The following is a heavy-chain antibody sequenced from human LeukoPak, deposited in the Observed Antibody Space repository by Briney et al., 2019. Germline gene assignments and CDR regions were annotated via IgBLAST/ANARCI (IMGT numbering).Heavy chain of an antibody. J-gene: IGHJ3*02. Sequence: PGGSLRLSCAASGFTFSSYAMSWVRQAPGKGLEWVSAISGSGGSTYYADSVRGRFTISRDNSKNTLYLQMNSLRAEDTAVYYCAKSQGGSYYRRAFDIWGLGTMVTVSS. CDR2: ISGSGGST. V-gene: IGHV3-23*01. D-gene: IGHD1-26*01. CDR1: GFTFSSYA. CDR3: AKSQGGSYYRRAFDI.